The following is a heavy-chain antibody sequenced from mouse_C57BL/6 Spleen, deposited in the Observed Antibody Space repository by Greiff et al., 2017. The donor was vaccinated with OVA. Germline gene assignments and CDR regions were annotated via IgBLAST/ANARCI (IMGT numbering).Heavy chain of an antibody. CDR3: ARRGKGGDYYAMDY. CDR2: ISSGSSTI. D-gene: IGHD1-3*01. CDR1: GFTFSDYG. J-gene: IGHJ4*01. Sequence: EVQGVESGGGLVKPGGSLTLSCAASGFTFSDYGMHWVRQAPQKGLEWVAYISSGSSTIYYADTVKGRFPLSRDNAKNTLFLQMTSRRSEDTAMYYGARRGKGGDYYAMDYWGQGTSVTVSA. V-gene: IGHV5-17*01.